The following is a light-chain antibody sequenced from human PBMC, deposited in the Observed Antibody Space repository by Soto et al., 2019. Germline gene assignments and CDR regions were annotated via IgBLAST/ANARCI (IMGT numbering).Light chain of an antibody. Sequence: EIVLTQSPGTLSLSPGERATLSCRASQSVSSSYLAGYQQKPGQAPRLLIYGASSRATGITDRFSGSGSGTDFTLTISSLEAEDFAVYYCHQYDSSPLTFGGGNNVEIK. V-gene: IGKV3-20*01. J-gene: IGKJ4*01. CDR2: GAS. CDR1: QSVSSSY. CDR3: HQYDSSPLT.